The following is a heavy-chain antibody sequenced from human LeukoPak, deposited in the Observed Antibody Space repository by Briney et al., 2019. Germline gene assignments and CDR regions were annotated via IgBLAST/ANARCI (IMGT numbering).Heavy chain of an antibody. CDR3: ASGRGYSYGYIRGYFDY. J-gene: IGHJ4*02. CDR2: IKQDGSEK. D-gene: IGHD5-18*01. CDR1: GFTFSSYW. V-gene: IGHV3-7*01. Sequence: GGSLRLSCAASGFTFSSYWMSWVRQAPGKGLEWVANIKQDGSEKYYVDSVKGRFTISRDNAKNSLYLQMNSLRAEDTAVYYCASGRGYSYGYIRGYFDYWGQGTPVTVSS.